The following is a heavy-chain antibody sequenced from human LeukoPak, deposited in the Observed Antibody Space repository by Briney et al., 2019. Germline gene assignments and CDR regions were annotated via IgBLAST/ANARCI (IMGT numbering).Heavy chain of an antibody. CDR2: INPNSGGT. CDR3: ARNPGYCSSTSCYLYYYGMDV. J-gene: IGHJ6*02. D-gene: IGHD2-2*01. CDR1: GYTFTGYY. Sequence: ASVKVSCRASGYTFTGYYMHWVRQAPGQGLEWMGWINPNSGGTNYAQKFQDRVTMTRDTSISTAYMELSRLRSDDTAVYYCARNPGYCSSTSCYLYYYGMDVWGQGTTVTVSS. V-gene: IGHV1-2*02.